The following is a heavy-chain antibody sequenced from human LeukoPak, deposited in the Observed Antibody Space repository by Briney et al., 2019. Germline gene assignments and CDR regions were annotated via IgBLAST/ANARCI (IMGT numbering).Heavy chain of an antibody. CDR1: GYTFTSYD. CDR2: MNPNSGNT. Sequence: ASVKVSCKASGYTFTSYDINWVRQATGQGLEWMGWMNPNSGNTGYAQKFQGRVTITRNTSISTAYMELSSLRSEDTAVYYCARPASGDSSGYYSVDFDYWGQGTLVTVSS. J-gene: IGHJ4*02. CDR3: ARPASGDSSGYYSVDFDY. D-gene: IGHD3-22*01. V-gene: IGHV1-8*03.